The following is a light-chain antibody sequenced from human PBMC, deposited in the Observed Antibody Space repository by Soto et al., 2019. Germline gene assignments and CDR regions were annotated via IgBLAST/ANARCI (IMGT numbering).Light chain of an antibody. CDR2: DAS. J-gene: IGKJ1*01. Sequence: ETVLTQSPATLSLSPGDRATLSCRASRRISSYLAWYQQKAGQAPRLLIYDASNRAAGTPARFSGSGSGTDFTLTIRSLEPEDFAVYYCQQRDNWPWTFGQGTKVEI. CDR1: RRISSY. CDR3: QQRDNWPWT. V-gene: IGKV3-11*01.